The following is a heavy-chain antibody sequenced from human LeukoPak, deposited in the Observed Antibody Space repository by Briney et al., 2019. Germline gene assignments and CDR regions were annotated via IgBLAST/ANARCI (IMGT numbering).Heavy chain of an antibody. CDR1: GASIRSYY. Sequence: SETLSLTCTVSGASIRSYYWSWIRQLPGQGREWIGYIYYTGTTNHNPSLRSRVTIAVDTSKNQFSLKLTSVTAADTAVHYCAASYDSSGYYAYVDYWGQGTLVTVSS. V-gene: IGHV4-59*01. CDR2: IYYTGTT. J-gene: IGHJ4*02. CDR3: AASYDSSGYYAYVDY. D-gene: IGHD3-22*01.